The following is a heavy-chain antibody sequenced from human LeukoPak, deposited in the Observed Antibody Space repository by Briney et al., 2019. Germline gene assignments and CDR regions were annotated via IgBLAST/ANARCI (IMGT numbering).Heavy chain of an antibody. V-gene: IGHV4-30-4*01. J-gene: IGHJ5*02. CDR1: GGSISSGDYY. CDR3: ASWRSRQGWFDP. CDR2: IYYSGST. Sequence: SETLSLTCTVSGGSISSGDYYWSWIRQPPGKGLEWIGYIYYSGSTYYNPSLKSRVTISVDTSKNQFSLKLSSVTAADTAVYYCASWRSRQGWFDPWGQGTLVTVSS.